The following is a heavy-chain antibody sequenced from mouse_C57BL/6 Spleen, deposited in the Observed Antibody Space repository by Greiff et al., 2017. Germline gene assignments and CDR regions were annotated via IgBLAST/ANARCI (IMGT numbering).Heavy chain of an antibody. CDR1: GYTFTDYE. V-gene: IGHV1-15*01. Sequence: VQLQQSGAELVRPGASVTLSCKASGYTFTDYEMHWVKQTPVHGLEWIGAIDPATGGTAYNQTFKGKAILTADKSSSTAYMELRSLTSEDSAVYYCTRSDYGNYEDWFAYWGQGTLVTVSA. CDR3: TRSDYGNYEDWFAY. J-gene: IGHJ3*01. D-gene: IGHD2-1*01. CDR2: IDPATGGT.